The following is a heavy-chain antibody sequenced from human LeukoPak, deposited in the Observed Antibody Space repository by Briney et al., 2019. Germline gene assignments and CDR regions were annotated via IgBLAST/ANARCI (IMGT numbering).Heavy chain of an antibody. D-gene: IGHD3-16*02. CDR3: TTDLIYDYVWGSYRPSHFDY. V-gene: IGHV3-15*01. CDR1: GFTFSNAW. J-gene: IGHJ4*02. Sequence: PGGSLRLSCAASGFTFSNAWMSWVRQAPGKGLEWVGRIKSKTDGGTTDYAAPVKGRFTISRDDSKNTLYLQMNSLKTEDTAVYYCTTDLIYDYVWGSYRPSHFDYWGQGTLVTVSS. CDR2: IKSKTDGGTT.